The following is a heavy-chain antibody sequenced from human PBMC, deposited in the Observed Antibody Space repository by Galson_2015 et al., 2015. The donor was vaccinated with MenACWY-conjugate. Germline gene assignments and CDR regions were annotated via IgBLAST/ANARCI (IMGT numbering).Heavy chain of an antibody. CDR2: IYSGGTT. CDR3: ARWFEDSSAWYYDY. CDR1: GFTVSSNY. V-gene: IGHV3-53*01. Sequence: SLRLSYAASGFTVSSNYMSWVRQAPGKGLEWVSIIYSGGTTYYADSVKGRFTISRDNSKNTLYLQMNSLRAEDTAVYYCARWFEDSSAWYYDYWGQGTLVTVSS. D-gene: IGHD6-19*01. J-gene: IGHJ4*02.